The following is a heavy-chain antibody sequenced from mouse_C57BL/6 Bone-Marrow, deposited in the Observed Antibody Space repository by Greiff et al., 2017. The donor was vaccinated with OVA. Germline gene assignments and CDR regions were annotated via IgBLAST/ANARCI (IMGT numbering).Heavy chain of an antibody. V-gene: IGHV5-4*03. CDR3: ARYSNSYYFDY. CDR2: ISDGGSYT. J-gene: IGHJ2*01. CDR1: GFTFSSYA. D-gene: IGHD2-5*01. Sequence: DVKLVESGGGLVKPGGSLKLSCAASGFTFSSYAMSWVRQTPEKRLEWVATISDGGSYTYYPDNVKGRFTISRDNAKNNLYLQMSHLKSEDTAMYYCARYSNSYYFDYWGQGTTLTVSS.